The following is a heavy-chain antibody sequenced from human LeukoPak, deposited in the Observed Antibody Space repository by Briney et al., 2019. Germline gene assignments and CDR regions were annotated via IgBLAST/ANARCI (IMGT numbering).Heavy chain of an antibody. D-gene: IGHD2-2*01. CDR2: IIPIFGTA. J-gene: IGHJ6*03. CDR3: ARVRGLGYCSSTSCYGTRLDYYMVV. V-gene: IGHV1-69*05. Sequence: GSSVKVSCKASRGTFSSYAISWVRQAPGQGLEWMGGIIPIFGTANYAQKFQGRVTITTDESTSTAYMELSSLRSEDTAVYYCARVRGLGYCSSTSCYGTRLDYYMVVWGKGTTVTVSS. CDR1: RGTFSSYA.